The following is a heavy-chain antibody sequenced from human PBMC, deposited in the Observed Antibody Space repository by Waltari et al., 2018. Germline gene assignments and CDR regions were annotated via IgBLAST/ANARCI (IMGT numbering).Heavy chain of an antibody. V-gene: IGHV4-34*01. CDR1: GGSFSGYY. Sequence: QVQLQQWGAGLLKPSETLSLTCAVYGGSFSGYYWSWIRQPPGKGLEWIGEINHSGSTNYNPSLKSRVTISVDTSKNQFSLKLSAVTAADTAVYYCARGLSHIVVVTGLDAFDIWGQGTMVTVSS. CDR3: ARGLSHIVVVTGLDAFDI. CDR2: INHSGST. J-gene: IGHJ3*02. D-gene: IGHD2-21*02.